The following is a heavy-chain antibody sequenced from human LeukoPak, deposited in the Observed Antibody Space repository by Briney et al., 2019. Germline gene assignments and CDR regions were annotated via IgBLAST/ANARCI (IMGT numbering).Heavy chain of an antibody. CDR3: ARDRSLGIPDSSGLGYAFDI. V-gene: IGHV1-2*02. D-gene: IGHD3-22*01. J-gene: IGHJ3*02. CDR2: INPNSGGT. Sequence: ASVKVSCKASGYTFTGYYMHWVRQAPGQGLEWMGWINPNSGGTNYAQKFQGRVTMTRDTSISTAYMELSRLRSDDTAVYYCARDRSLGIPDSSGLGYAFDIWGQGTMVTVSS. CDR1: GYTFTGYY.